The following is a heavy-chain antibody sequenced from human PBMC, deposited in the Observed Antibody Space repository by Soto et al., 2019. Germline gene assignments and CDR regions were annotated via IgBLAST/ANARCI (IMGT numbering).Heavy chain of an antibody. J-gene: IGHJ6*02. CDR1: GFTFSNAW. V-gene: IGHV3-15*07. CDR3: TTEAGSSSWYDYYYGMDV. Sequence: EVQLVESGGGLVKPGGSLRLSCAASGFTFSNAWMNWVRQAPGKGLEWVGRIKSKTDGGTTDYAAPVNGRFTISRDDSKNTLYLQRNSLKPEDTAVYYCTTEAGSSSWYDYYYGMDVWGQGTTVTVSS. CDR2: IKSKTDGGTT. D-gene: IGHD6-13*01.